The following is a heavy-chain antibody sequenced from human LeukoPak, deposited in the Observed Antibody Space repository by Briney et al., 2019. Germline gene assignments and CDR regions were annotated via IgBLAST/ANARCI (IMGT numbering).Heavy chain of an antibody. CDR2: INPNSGGT. CDR1: GYTFTSYD. D-gene: IGHD6-13*01. CDR3: ARTSSSWYFDY. J-gene: IGHJ4*02. Sequence: ASVKVSCKASGYTFTSYDINWVRQAPGQGLEWMGWINPNSGGTNYAQKFQGRVTMTRDTSISTAYMELSRLRSDDTAVYYCARTSSSWYFDYWGQGTLVTVSS. V-gene: IGHV1-2*02.